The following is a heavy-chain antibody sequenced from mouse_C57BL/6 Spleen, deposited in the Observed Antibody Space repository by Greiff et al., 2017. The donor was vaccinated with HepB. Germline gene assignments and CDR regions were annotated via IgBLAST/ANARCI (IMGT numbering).Heavy chain of an antibody. CDR1: GYTFTSYW. Sequence: QVQLQQPGAELVKPGASVKLSCKASGYTFTSYWMPWVKQRPGQGLEWIGMIHPNSGSTNYNEKFKSKATLTVDTSSSTADMQLSSLTSEDSAVYYCARRANWDGFDVWGTGTTVTVSS. D-gene: IGHD4-1*01. CDR2: IHPNSGST. J-gene: IGHJ1*03. V-gene: IGHV1-64*01. CDR3: ARRANWDGFDV.